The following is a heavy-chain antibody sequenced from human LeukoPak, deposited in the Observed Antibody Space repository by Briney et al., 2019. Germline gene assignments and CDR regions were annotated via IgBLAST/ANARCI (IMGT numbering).Heavy chain of an antibody. Sequence: GGSLRLSCAASGLTFSSYWMHWVRQAPGKGLVWVSRINSDGSSTSYADSVKGRFTISRDNAKNTLYLQMNSLRAEDTAVYYCARGKVDTAMAIDYWGQGTLVTVPS. V-gene: IGHV3-74*01. CDR2: INSDGSST. J-gene: IGHJ4*02. CDR3: ARGKVDTAMAIDY. CDR1: GLTFSSYW. D-gene: IGHD5-18*01.